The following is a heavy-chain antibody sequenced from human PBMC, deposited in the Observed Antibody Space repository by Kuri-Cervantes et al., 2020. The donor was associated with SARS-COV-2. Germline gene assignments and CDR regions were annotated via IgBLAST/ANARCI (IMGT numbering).Heavy chain of an antibody. CDR3: AGDLGIAVAGALDY. CDR2: IWYDGSNK. J-gene: IGHJ4*02. Sequence: GESLKISCAASGFTFSSYGMHWVRQAPGKGLEWVAVIWYDGSNKYYADSVKGRFTISRDNSKNTLYLQMNSLRAEDTAVYYCAGDLGIAVAGALDYWGQGTLVTVSS. V-gene: IGHV3-33*08. D-gene: IGHD6-19*01. CDR1: GFTFSSYG.